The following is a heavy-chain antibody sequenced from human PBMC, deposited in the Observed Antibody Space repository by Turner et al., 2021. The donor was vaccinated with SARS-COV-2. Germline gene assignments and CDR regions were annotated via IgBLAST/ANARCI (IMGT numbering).Heavy chain of an antibody. D-gene: IGHD2-21*02. V-gene: IGHV4-34*01. J-gene: IGHJ6*02. CDR2: ISHSGST. CDR1: RGSFSGYY. CDR3: ARVNYGGVTVRDYYSYYGMDV. Sequence: QVQLQQWGAGLLKPPETLSLTCAALRGSFSGYYWSWIRQSPGKGLEWIGEISHSGSTTYNPSLKSRVTLSVDRSKIQFSLRLSSVTAADTAVYYCARVNYGGVTVRDYYSYYGMDVWGQGTTVTVS.